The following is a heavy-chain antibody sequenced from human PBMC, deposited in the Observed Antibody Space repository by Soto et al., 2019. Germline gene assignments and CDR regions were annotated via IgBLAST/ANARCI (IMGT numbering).Heavy chain of an antibody. V-gene: IGHV1-46*01. CDR3: ARVKSSSGYYYAVGAFDI. Sequence: ASVKVSCKASGYIFTSYYIHWVRQAPGQGLEWMALINPSGGTTNYAQKFQGRVTMTRDTSTSTVYMELSSLRSEDTAVYYCARVKSSSGYYYAVGAFDIWGQGTMVTVSS. D-gene: IGHD3-22*01. J-gene: IGHJ3*02. CDR2: INPSGGTT. CDR1: GYIFTSYY.